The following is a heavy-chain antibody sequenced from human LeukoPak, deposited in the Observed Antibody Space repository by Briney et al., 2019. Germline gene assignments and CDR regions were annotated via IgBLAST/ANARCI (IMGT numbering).Heavy chain of an antibody. J-gene: IGHJ5*02. CDR1: GGSIGSGDYY. CDR2: IYYSGST. V-gene: IGHV4-30-4*01. CDR3: ARDWSIAAAGIDP. D-gene: IGHD6-13*01. Sequence: SETLSLTCTVSGGSIGSGDYYWSWIRQPPGKGLEWIGYIYYSGSTYYNPSLKSRVTISVDTSKNQFSLKLSSVTAADTAVYYCARDWSIAAAGIDPWGQGTLVTVSS.